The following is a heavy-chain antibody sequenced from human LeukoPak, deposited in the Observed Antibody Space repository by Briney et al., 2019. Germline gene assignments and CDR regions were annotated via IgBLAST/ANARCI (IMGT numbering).Heavy chain of an antibody. CDR2: IYYSGST. CDR1: GGSISSSNW. D-gene: IGHD2-15*01. CDR3: ARYCSGGDCYSKALDY. V-gene: IGHV4-4*02. J-gene: IGHJ4*02. Sequence: SGTLSLTCAVSGGSISSSNWWSWVRQPPGKGLEWIGYIYYSGSTSYNPSLKSRLTISVDTSLNQFSLKLNSVTAADTAVYYCARYCSGGDCYSKALDYWGQGIQVTVSS.